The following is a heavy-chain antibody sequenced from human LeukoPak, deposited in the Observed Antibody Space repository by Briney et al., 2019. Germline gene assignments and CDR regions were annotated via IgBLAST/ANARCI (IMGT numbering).Heavy chain of an antibody. J-gene: IGHJ4*02. V-gene: IGHV3-23*01. CDR2: ISGSGGST. Sequence: GGSLRLSCAASGFTFSSYAMSWVRQAPEEGLERVSAISGSGGSTYYAHSVKGRLPISRDNSKNTLYLQMNSLIAEDTAVYYCAKDRWCSGGSCYWYYFDYWGQGTLVTVSS. CDR1: GFTFSSYA. D-gene: IGHD2-15*01. CDR3: AKDRWCSGGSCYWYYFDY.